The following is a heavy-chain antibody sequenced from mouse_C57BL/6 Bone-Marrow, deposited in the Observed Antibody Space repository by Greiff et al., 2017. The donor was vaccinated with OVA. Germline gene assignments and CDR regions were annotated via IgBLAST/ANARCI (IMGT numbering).Heavy chain of an antibody. CDR3: SRVYRRGFAY. CDR2: ISSGGSYT. Sequence: EVQGVESGGDLVKPGGSLKLSCAASGFTFSSYGMSWVRQTPDKRLEWVATISSGGSYTYYPDSVKGRFTISSDNAKNTLYLQMSSLKSEDTAMYYCSRVYRRGFAYWGQGTLVTVSA. J-gene: IGHJ3*01. V-gene: IGHV5-6*01. D-gene: IGHD2-14*01. CDR1: GFTFSSYG.